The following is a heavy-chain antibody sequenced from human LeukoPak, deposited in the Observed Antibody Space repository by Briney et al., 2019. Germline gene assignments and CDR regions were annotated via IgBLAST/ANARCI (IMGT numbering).Heavy chain of an antibody. CDR3: ARDTKYAFDN. D-gene: IGHD2-2*01. V-gene: IGHV3-48*01. CDR1: GFTFSSYS. Sequence: SGGSLRLSCAASGFTFSSYSTNWVRQAPGKGLEWISYIGISSGNTKYADSVKGRFTISGDKAKNSVYLQMNSLRVEDTAVYYCARDTKYAFDNWGQGTLVTVSS. CDR2: IGISSGNT. J-gene: IGHJ4*02.